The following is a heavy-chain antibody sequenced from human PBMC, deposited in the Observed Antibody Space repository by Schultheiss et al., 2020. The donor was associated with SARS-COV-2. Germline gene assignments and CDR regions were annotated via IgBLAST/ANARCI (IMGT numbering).Heavy chain of an antibody. J-gene: IGHJ3*02. CDR2: IYSGGST. V-gene: IGHV3-NL1*01. D-gene: IGHD6-13*01. Sequence: GGSLRLSCAASGFTFSSYGMHWVRQAPGKGLVWVAVIYSGGSTYYADSVKGRFTISRDNSKNTLYLQMNSLRAEDTAVYYCAREAGVSRRDAFDIWGQGTMVTVSS. CDR1: GFTFSSYG. CDR3: AREAGVSRRDAFDI.